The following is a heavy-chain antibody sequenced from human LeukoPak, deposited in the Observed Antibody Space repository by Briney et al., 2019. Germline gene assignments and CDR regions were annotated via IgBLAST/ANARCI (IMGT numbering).Heavy chain of an antibody. CDR3: ARDFSQPYDSSGYPHWFDP. V-gene: IGHV4-30-4*01. J-gene: IGHJ5*02. D-gene: IGHD3-22*01. CDR1: GGSTSSGDYY. Sequence: SETLSLTCTVSGGSTSSGDYYWSWIRQPPGKGLEWIGYIYYSGSTYYNPSLKSRVTISVDTSKNQFSLKLSSVTAADTAVYYCARDFSQPYDSSGYPHWFDPWGQGTLVTVSS. CDR2: IYYSGST.